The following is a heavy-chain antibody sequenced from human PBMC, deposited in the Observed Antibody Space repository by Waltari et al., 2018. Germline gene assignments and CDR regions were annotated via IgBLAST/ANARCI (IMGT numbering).Heavy chain of an antibody. CDR3: ARELIWPGELGPFDI. V-gene: IGHV5-51*01. Sequence: EVQLVQSGTQVKKPGESLRISCKASGYSFSSYWIGWVRQMPGKGMEWMGIIFPRDSDTRYTPSSQGRVTISADKSTGTAYLQFSSLTASDTAMYFCARELIWPGELGPFDIWGQGTFVSVSS. J-gene: IGHJ3*02. CDR2: IFPRDSDT. CDR1: GYSFSSYW. D-gene: IGHD1-26*01.